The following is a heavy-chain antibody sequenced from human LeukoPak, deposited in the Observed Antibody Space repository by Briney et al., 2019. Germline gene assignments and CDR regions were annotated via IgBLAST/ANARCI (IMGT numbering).Heavy chain of an antibody. D-gene: IGHD6-13*01. J-gene: IGHJ4*02. Sequence: GGSLRLSCAASGFTFSNYWMSWVRQAPGKGLEWVANIKQDGSVKYYVDSLKGRFAISRDNAKNSVYLQMNSLRPEDTAVYYCARIGYSSSSFDYWGQGTLVTVSS. CDR2: IKQDGSVK. CDR3: ARIGYSSSSFDY. V-gene: IGHV3-7*01. CDR1: GFTFSNYW.